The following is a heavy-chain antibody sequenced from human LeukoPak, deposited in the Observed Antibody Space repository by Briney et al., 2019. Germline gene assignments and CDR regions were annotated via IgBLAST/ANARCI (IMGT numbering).Heavy chain of an antibody. CDR2: IYYSGST. V-gene: IGHV4-59*01. Sequence: PSETLSLTCTVSGGSISSYYWRWIRQPPGKGLEWIGYIYYSGSTNYNPSLKSRVTISVDTSKNQFSLKLSSVTAADTAVYYCARDHDGDYARDWGQGTLVTVSS. CDR3: ARDHDGDYARD. D-gene: IGHD4-17*01. CDR1: GGSISSYY. J-gene: IGHJ4*02.